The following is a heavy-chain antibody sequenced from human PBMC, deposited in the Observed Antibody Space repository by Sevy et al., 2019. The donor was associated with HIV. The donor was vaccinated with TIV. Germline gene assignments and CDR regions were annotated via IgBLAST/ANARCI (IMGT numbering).Heavy chain of an antibody. V-gene: IGHV3-7*01. Sequence: GGSLRLSCATSGFTFSNYWMTWVRHTPGKGLEWVANIKPDGSEQNYADSVKGRLTISRDNAKDSQYLQVSSLRAEDTALYSRARGGVSAPLSGGNYWGQGALVTVSS. J-gene: IGHJ4*02. CDR1: GFTFSNYW. D-gene: IGHD2-15*01. CDR3: ARGGVSAPLSGGNY. CDR2: IKPDGSEQ.